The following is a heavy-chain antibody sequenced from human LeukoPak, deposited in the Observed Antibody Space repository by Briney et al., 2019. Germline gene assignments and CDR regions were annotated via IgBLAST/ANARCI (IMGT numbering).Heavy chain of an antibody. Sequence: PSQTLSLTCTVSGDSISSGSYYWSWIRQPAGKGLEWIGRIYTSGSTNYNPSLKSRVTISLDTSKNQFSLKLSSVTAADTAVYYCARDRAYSSSPGDNWFDPWGQGTLVTVSS. CDR2: IYTSGST. D-gene: IGHD6-6*01. J-gene: IGHJ5*02. CDR3: ARDRAYSSSPGDNWFDP. V-gene: IGHV4-61*02. CDR1: GDSISSGSYY.